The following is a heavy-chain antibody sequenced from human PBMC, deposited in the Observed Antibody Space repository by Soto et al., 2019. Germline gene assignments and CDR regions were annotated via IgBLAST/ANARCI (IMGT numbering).Heavy chain of an antibody. CDR1: GVSISSGGYS. Sequence: QLQLQESCAGLVKPSQTLSLTCAVSGVSISSGGYSWSWIRQPPGKGLEWIGYMYHSGSTYYNPSLKSRVTISIDRSKNQFSLKLSSVTAADTAVYYCARVPDYWGQGILVTVSS. CDR3: ARVPDY. CDR2: MYHSGST. V-gene: IGHV4-30-2*01. J-gene: IGHJ4*02. D-gene: IGHD2-2*01.